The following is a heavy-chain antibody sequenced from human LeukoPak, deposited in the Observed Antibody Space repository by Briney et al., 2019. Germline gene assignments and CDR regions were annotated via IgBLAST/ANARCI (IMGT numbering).Heavy chain of an antibody. J-gene: IGHJ6*03. CDR3: AREGYYDSSGTPSGDYYYYMDV. CDR1: GYTFTSYG. CDR2: ISAYNGNT. Sequence: GASVKVSCKASGYTFTSYGISWVRQAPGQGLEWMGWISAYNGNTNYAQKLQGRVTMTTDTSTSTAYMELRSLRSDDTAVYYCAREGYYDSSGTPSGDYYYYMDVWGKGTTVTVSS. D-gene: IGHD3-22*01. V-gene: IGHV1-18*01.